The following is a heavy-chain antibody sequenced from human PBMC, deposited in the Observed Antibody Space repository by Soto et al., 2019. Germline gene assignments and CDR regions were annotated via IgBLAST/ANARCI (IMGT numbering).Heavy chain of an antibody. V-gene: IGHV3-21*01. CDR1: GFTFSTYN. Sequence: EVQLVESGGGLVKPGGSLRLSCAASGFTFSTYNMNWVRQAPRKGLEWVASISSTSVYMYYANSLKGRFTISRANAKSSLYLQVNSLRAEHSAVYYCARAWLRDPWMYWGQGTLVTVSS. CDR2: ISSTSVYM. J-gene: IGHJ4*02. D-gene: IGHD3-22*01. CDR3: ARAWLRDPWMY.